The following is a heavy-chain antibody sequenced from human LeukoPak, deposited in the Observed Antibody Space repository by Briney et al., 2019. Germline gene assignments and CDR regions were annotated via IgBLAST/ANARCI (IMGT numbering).Heavy chain of an antibody. Sequence: GASVKVSCKASGCTFSSYAISWVRQAPGQGLEWMGGIIPIFGTANYAQKFQGRVTITADESTSTAYMELSSLRSEDTAVYYCARDRGGGTTLGSWGQGTLVTVSS. J-gene: IGHJ5*02. V-gene: IGHV1-69*13. CDR3: ARDRGGGTTLGS. CDR2: IIPIFGTA. CDR1: GCTFSSYA. D-gene: IGHD1-1*01.